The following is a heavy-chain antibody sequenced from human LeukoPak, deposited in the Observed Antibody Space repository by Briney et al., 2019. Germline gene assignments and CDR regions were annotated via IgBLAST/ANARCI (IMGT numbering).Heavy chain of an antibody. CDR2: INTDGSST. V-gene: IGHV3-74*01. CDR3: AREGYYYDSSGYYYADY. CDR1: GFSFSNYG. J-gene: IGHJ4*02. Sequence: GGSLRLSCAASGFSFSNYGMHWVRQAPGKGLVWVSRINTDGSSTSYADSVKGRFTISRDNAKNTLYLQMNSLGAEDTAVYYCAREGYYYDSSGYYYADYWGQGTLVTVSS. D-gene: IGHD3-22*01.